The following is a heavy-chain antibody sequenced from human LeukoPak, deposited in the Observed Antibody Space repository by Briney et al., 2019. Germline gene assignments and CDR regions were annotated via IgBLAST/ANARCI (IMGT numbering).Heavy chain of an antibody. D-gene: IGHD4-17*01. V-gene: IGHV4-4*02. Sequence: PSETLSPTCTVSGGFITSGIHWWSWARQTPGKGLEWIGEIYQSGTTNYKPSLKSRVTMSLDKSRNLFSLQLSSVTAADTAVYYCATYFYGDYALHYFDYWGQGALVTVSS. CDR2: IYQSGTT. CDR3: ATYFYGDYALHYFDY. CDR1: GGFITSGIHW. J-gene: IGHJ4*02.